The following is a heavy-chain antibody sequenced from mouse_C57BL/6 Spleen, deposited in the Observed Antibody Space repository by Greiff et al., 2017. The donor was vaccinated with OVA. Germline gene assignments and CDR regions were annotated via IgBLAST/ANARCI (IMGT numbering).Heavy chain of an antibody. D-gene: IGHD1-1*01. J-gene: IGHJ4*01. Sequence: VQGVESGPGLVQPSQSLSITCTVSGFSLTSYGVHWVRQSPGKGLEWLGVIWRGGSTNYNAAFMSRLSITKDNAKSQVFFKMNSLQADDTAIYYCAKKKDYGSSYAMDYWGQGTSVTVSS. CDR1: GFSLTSYG. CDR2: IWRGGST. V-gene: IGHV2-5*01. CDR3: AKKKDYGSSYAMDY.